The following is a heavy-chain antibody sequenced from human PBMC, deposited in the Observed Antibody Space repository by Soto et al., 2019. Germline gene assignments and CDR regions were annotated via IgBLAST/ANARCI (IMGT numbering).Heavy chain of an antibody. D-gene: IGHD5-18*01. V-gene: IGHV1-18*01. Sequence: QVQLVQSGAEVKKPGASVKVSCKASGYTFTSYGISWVRQDPGQGLEWMGWISAYNGNTNYAQKLQGRVTMTTDTSTSTAYMELRSLRSDDTAVYYCARVRGIQLWLRGLYYFDYWGQGTLVTVSS. J-gene: IGHJ4*02. CDR1: GYTFTSYG. CDR3: ARVRGIQLWLRGLYYFDY. CDR2: ISAYNGNT.